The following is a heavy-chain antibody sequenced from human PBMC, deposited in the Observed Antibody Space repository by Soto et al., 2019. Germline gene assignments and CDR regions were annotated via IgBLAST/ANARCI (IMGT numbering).Heavy chain of an antibody. CDR1: GDSVSSNSAA. CDR3: ARDYPHDYGGRPRRSFDP. CDR2: TYYRSKWYN. V-gene: IGHV6-1*01. J-gene: IGHJ5*02. Sequence: PSQTLSLTCAISGDSVSSNSAAWNWIRQSPSRGLEWLGRTYYRSKWYNDYAVSVKSRITINPDTSKNQFSLQLNSVTPEDTAVYYCARDYPHDYGGRPRRSFDPWGQGTLVTVSS. D-gene: IGHD4-17*01.